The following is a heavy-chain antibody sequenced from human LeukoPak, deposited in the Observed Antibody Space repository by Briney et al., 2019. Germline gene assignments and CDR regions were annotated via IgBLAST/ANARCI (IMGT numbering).Heavy chain of an antibody. D-gene: IGHD4-17*01. CDR1: GGSLSSSSYY. CDR2: IYYSGST. J-gene: IGHJ4*02. V-gene: IGHV4-39*01. Sequence: PSETLSLTCTVSGGSLSSSSYYWGWIRQPPGKGREWIGSIYYSGSTYYNPSLKSRVTISVDTSKNQFSLKLSSVTAADTAVYYCARPRDDYGDYWIDYWGQGTLVTVSS. CDR3: ARPRDDYGDYWIDY.